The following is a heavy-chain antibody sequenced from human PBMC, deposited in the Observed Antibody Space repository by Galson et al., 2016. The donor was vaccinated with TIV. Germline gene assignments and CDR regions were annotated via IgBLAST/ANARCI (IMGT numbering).Heavy chain of an antibody. V-gene: IGHV1-3*01. D-gene: IGHD3-3*01. CDR2: INDGNANT. CDR3: ARGGGVTEFWSNYYPGDMEV. CDR1: GYTFTNYA. J-gene: IGHJ6*02. Sequence: SVKVSCKASGYTFTNYAMHWVRQAPGQRLEWMGWINDGNANTKYSQKFQGRVTITRDTSASTAHMELSSLTSEDTAVYYCARGGGVTEFWSNYYPGDMEVWGQGTTVTVSS.